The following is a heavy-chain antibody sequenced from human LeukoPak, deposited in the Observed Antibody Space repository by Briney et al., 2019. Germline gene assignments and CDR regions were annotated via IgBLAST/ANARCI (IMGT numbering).Heavy chain of an antibody. V-gene: IGHV3-30*02. CDR3: ARGLSSSRWYYN. D-gene: IGHD6-13*01. Sequence: GGSLRLSCAASGFTFSSYGMHWVRQAPGKGLEWVAFIRYDGSNKYYADSVKGRFTISRDNSKNTLYLQMNSLRAEDTAVYYCARGLSSSRWYYNWGQGTLVTVSS. J-gene: IGHJ4*02. CDR1: GFTFSSYG. CDR2: IRYDGSNK.